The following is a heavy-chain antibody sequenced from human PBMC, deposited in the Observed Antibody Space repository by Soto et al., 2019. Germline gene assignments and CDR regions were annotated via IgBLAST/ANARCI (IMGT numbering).Heavy chain of an antibody. V-gene: IGHV3-30*18. CDR1: GFTFSSYG. Sequence: PGGSLRLSCAASGFTFSSYGMHWVRQAPGKGLEWVAVISYDGSNTHYTDSVKGRFTISRDNSNNTLFLQMNSLRADDTAIYYCVKLMDITMIVGFDYWGQGNQVTVSS. CDR2: ISYDGSNT. D-gene: IGHD3-22*01. J-gene: IGHJ4*02. CDR3: VKLMDITMIVGFDY.